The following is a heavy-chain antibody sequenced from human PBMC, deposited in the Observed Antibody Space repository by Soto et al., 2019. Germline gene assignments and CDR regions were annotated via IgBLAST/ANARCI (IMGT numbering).Heavy chain of an antibody. CDR1: GFTFSSYW. V-gene: IGHV3-74*01. D-gene: IGHD1-26*01. CDR2: INSDGRTT. Sequence: EVQLVESGGGSVQPGGSLTLSCAASGFTFSSYWMHWVRQVPGKGLVWVSRINSDGRTTNYTDSVKGRFTISRDNAKSTLHLQMNSLRAEDTAVYYCARQRDGREGDYWGQGTLVTVSS. J-gene: IGHJ4*02. CDR3: ARQRDGREGDY.